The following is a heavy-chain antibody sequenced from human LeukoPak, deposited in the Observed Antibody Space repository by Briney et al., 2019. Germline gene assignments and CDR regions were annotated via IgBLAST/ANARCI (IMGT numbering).Heavy chain of an antibody. CDR3: AKGTGDYVRAFDI. CDR1: GFTFSSYE. J-gene: IGHJ3*02. D-gene: IGHD4-17*01. CDR2: ISSSGSTK. V-gene: IGHV3-48*03. Sequence: GGSLRLSCAASGFTFSSYEMNWVRQAPGKGLEWVSYISSSGSTKYYADSVKGRFTISRDNSKNTLYLQMNSLRAEDTAVYYCAKGTGDYVRAFDIWGQGTMVTVSS.